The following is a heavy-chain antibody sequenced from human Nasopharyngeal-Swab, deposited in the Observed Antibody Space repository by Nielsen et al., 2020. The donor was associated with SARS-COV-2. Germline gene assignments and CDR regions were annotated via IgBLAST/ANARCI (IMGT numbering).Heavy chain of an antibody. J-gene: IGHJ4*02. CDR2: ISSSSSTI. V-gene: IGHV3-48*04. CDR3: AREGCTGGVCYYYFDY. Sequence: GESLKIPCAASGFTFSSYSMNWVRQAPGKGLEWVSYISSSSSTIYYADPVKGRFTISRDNAKNSLYLQMNSLRAEDTAVYYCAREGCTGGVCYYYFDYWGQGTLVTVSS. D-gene: IGHD2-8*02. CDR1: GFTFSSYS.